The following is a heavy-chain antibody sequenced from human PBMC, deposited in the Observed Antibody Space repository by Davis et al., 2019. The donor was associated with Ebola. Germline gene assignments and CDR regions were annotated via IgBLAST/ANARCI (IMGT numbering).Heavy chain of an antibody. D-gene: IGHD3-9*01. CDR3: ARGRRYFDWLLYSDYYGMDV. V-gene: IGHV4-34*01. Sequence: SETLSLTCSVSGGSVSGYYWSWIRQPPGKGLEWIGEINHSGSTNYNPSLKSRVTISVDTSKNQFSLKLSSVTAADTAVYYCARGRRYFDWLLYSDYYGMDVWGQGTTVTVSS. CDR2: INHSGST. J-gene: IGHJ6*02. CDR1: GGSVSGYY.